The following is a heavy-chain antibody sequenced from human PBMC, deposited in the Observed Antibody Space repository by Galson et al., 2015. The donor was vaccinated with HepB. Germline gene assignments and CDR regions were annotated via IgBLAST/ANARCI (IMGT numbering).Heavy chain of an antibody. CDR3: AKAPQLWRGGQYYFDY. CDR1: GFTFSNYA. D-gene: IGHD5-18*01. Sequence: PRLSCAASGFTFSNYAMSWVRQAPGKGLEWVSAISGGGGATYYADSVKGRFTISRDNSKNTLYLQMNSLRAEDTAVYYCAKAPQLWRGGQYYFDYWGQGTLVTVSS. V-gene: IGHV3-23*01. CDR2: ISGGGGAT. J-gene: IGHJ4*02.